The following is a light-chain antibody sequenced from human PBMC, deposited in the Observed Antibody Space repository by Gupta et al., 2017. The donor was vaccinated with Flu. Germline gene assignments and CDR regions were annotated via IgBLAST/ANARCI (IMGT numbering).Light chain of an antibody. Sequence: QSALTQPASVAGSPGPSITISCTGGSSDVGTYNLVTWYQQHPGKVPKVMIHEVNQRPAGVSHRFSGSKSGNTASLTISGLQAEDEADYYCCSDAGEGIWVFGGGTTVTVL. V-gene: IGLV2-23*02. CDR3: CSDAGEGIWV. CDR1: SSDVGTYNL. CDR2: EVN. J-gene: IGLJ3*02.